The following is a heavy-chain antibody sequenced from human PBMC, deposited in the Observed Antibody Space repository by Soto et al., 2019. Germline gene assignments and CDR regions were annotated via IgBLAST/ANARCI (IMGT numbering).Heavy chain of an antibody. CDR1: GFTFSTYW. V-gene: IGHV3-7*01. CDR3: ARAGSTGSVDF. CDR2: IKHDGREE. J-gene: IGHJ4*02. D-gene: IGHD6-19*01. Sequence: GGSLRLSCAPSGFTFSTYWMGWVRRAPGKGLDWVATIKHDGREEYYVDSVEGRFTISRDNAKNSLYLQMNSLRVEDTAVYYCARAGSTGSVDFWGQGTLVTVSS.